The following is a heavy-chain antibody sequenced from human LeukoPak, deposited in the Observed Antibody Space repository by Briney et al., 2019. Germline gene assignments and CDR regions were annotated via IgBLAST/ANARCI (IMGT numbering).Heavy chain of an antibody. Sequence: PGGSLRLSCAASGFTFSSFSMNWVRQAPGKGLEWVSYIRSSGTGTDYTGSVKGRFTISRDNAKNSLYLQMNSLRAEDTAVYYCAKDNEGYYMDVWGKGTTVTVSS. D-gene: IGHD2-15*01. J-gene: IGHJ6*03. CDR3: AKDNEGYYMDV. V-gene: IGHV3-48*04. CDR2: IRSSGTGT. CDR1: GFTFSSFS.